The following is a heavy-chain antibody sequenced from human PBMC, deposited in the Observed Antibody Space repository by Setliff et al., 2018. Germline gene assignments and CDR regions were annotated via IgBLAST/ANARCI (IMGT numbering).Heavy chain of an antibody. CDR3: ARAGPYYDFWSGYYRTMDV. CDR1: GGSISSGDYY. V-gene: IGHV4-61*09. Sequence: SETLSLTCTVSGGSISSGDYYWNWIRQPAGKGLEWIGHIQTSGSTNYNPSLRSRVTISVDTSKNQFSLTLSSVTAADTAVYYCARAGPYYDFWSGYYRTMDVWGKGTTVTVSS. D-gene: IGHD3-3*01. J-gene: IGHJ6*03. CDR2: IQTSGST.